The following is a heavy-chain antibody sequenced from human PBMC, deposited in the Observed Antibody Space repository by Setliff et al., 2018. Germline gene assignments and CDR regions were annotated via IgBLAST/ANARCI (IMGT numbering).Heavy chain of an antibody. Sequence: PSETLSLTCTVSGVSIRSYYWSWIRQPAGKGLEWVGRLHTSGSTNYNPSLKSRVTISVDTSKNQFSLKVTSVTAADTAVYFCARDNTIVGATDYWGQGTLVTVSS. CDR2: LHTSGST. D-gene: IGHD1-26*01. CDR3: ARDNTIVGATDY. V-gene: IGHV4-4*07. J-gene: IGHJ4*02. CDR1: GVSIRSYY.